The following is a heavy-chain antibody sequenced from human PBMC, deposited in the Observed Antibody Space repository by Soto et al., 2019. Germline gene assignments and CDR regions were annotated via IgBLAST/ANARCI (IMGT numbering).Heavy chain of an antibody. V-gene: IGHV3-30*18. CDR3: AKDFADYDSPNY. J-gene: IGHJ4*02. CDR2: ISYDGSNK. CDR1: GSTFSSYG. D-gene: IGHD3-22*01. Sequence: QVQLVESGGGVVQPGRSLRLSCAASGSTFSSYGMHWVRQAPGKGLEWVAVISYDGSNKYYADSVKGRFTISRDNSKNPLYLQMNSLRAEDTAVYYCAKDFADYDSPNYWGQGTLVTVSS.